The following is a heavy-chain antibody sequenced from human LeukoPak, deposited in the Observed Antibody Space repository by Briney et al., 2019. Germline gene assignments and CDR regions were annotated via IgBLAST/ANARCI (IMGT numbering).Heavy chain of an antibody. D-gene: IGHD6-13*01. CDR2: IYYSGST. CDR3: ARSFSASVGSSWYDAFDI. CDR1: GGSISSSGYY. V-gene: IGHV4-39*07. J-gene: IGHJ3*02. Sequence: SETLSLTCTVSGGSISSSGYYWGWIRQPPGKGLEWIGSIYYSGSTYYNPSLKSRVTISVDTSKNQFSLKLSSVTAADTAVYYCARSFSASVGSSWYDAFDIWGQGTMVTVSS.